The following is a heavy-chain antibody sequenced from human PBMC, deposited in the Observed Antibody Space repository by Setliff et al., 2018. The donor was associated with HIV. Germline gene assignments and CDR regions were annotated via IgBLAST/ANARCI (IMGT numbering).Heavy chain of an antibody. Sequence: PGGSLRLSCAASEFTFSSYAMHWVRQAAGKGLEWVSYISGLGGGTIYYADSVRGRFTISRADAEKSVYLQMNSLRAEDTAVYYCARAGVVEGYYYYYYMDVWGKGTTVTVSS. CDR3: ARAGVVEGYYYYYYMDV. J-gene: IGHJ6*03. CDR1: EFTFSSYA. CDR2: ISGLGGGTI. D-gene: IGHD2-15*01. V-gene: IGHV3-48*01.